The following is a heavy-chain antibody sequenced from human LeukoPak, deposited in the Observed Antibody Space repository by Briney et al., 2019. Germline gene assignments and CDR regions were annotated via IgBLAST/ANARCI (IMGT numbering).Heavy chain of an antibody. V-gene: IGHV5-51*01. CDR3: ARLISGQDWLPIY. Sequence: KTGESLKISCKGSGYSFTNYWIGWVRQMPGKGLEWMGIIYPGDSDIRYSPSFQGQVTISADKSISTAYLQWSSLKASDTAVYYCARLISGQDWLPIYWGQGTLVTVSS. J-gene: IGHJ4*02. D-gene: IGHD3-3*01. CDR2: IYPGDSDI. CDR1: GYSFTNYW.